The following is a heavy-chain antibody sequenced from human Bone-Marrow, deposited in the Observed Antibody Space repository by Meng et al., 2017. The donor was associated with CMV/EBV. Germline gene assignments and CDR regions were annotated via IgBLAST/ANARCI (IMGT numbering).Heavy chain of an antibody. CDR3: ARDGHCSSTSCYGDWYFAL. Sequence: GESLKISCAASGFTFSSYWMHWVRQAPGKGLVWVSRINSDGSSTSYADSVKGRFTISRDNAKNTLYLQMNSLRAEDTAVYYCARDGHCSSTSCYGDWYFALWGRGTLVTVSS. CDR2: INSDGSST. CDR1: GFTFSSYW. D-gene: IGHD2-2*01. V-gene: IGHV3-74*01. J-gene: IGHJ2*01.